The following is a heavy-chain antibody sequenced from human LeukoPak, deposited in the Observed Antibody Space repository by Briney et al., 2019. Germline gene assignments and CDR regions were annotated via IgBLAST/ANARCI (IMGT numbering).Heavy chain of an antibody. CDR2: ISGTGDSI. J-gene: IGHJ4*02. D-gene: IGHD6-19*01. CDR1: GFTFSSYV. Sequence: GGSLRLSCSASGFTFSSYVLSWVRQAPGKGLEWVSAISGTGDSIYYADSVKGRFTISRDNSKNTLYLQMNSLTAEDTALYYCTKGVNSGSIDYWGQGTLVTVSS. V-gene: IGHV3-23*01. CDR3: TKGVNSGSIDY.